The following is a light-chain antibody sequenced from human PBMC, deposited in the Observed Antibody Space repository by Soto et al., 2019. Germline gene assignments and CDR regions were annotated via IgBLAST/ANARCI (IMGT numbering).Light chain of an antibody. V-gene: IGKV1-5*01. CDR1: QSINSW. CDR3: QQYKNYPFT. CDR2: DAS. Sequence: DIHMTQSPSTLSASLGDRVSITCRASQSINSWLAWYQQKPGKAPKLLIYDASSLQSGVPSRFSGSESGAEFTLTISGLQPDDFATYYWQQYKNYPFTFGPGTKV. J-gene: IGKJ3*01.